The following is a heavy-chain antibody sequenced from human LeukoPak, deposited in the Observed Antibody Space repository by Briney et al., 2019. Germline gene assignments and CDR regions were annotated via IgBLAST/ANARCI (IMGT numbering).Heavy chain of an antibody. J-gene: IGHJ1*01. CDR2: ISYDGSNK. D-gene: IGHD5-18*01. CDR1: GFTFSSYA. V-gene: IGHV3-30*04. Sequence: GGSLRLSCAASGFTFSSYAMHWVRQAPGKGLEWVAVISYDGSNKYYADSVRGRFTISRDNSKNTLYLQMSSLRAEDTAVYYCARVRVDTAMVGYFQHWGQGTLVTVSS. CDR3: ARVRVDTAMVGYFQH.